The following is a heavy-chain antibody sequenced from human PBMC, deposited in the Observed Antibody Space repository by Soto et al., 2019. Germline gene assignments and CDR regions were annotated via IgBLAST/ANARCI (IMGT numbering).Heavy chain of an antibody. CDR1: GFTFSSYG. D-gene: IGHD3-22*01. CDR2: IWYDGSNK. J-gene: IGHJ4*02. V-gene: IGHV3-33*01. Sequence: GGSLRLSCAASGFTFSSYGMHWVRQAPGKGLEWVAVIWYDGSNKYYADSVKGRFTISRDNSKNTLYLQMNSLRAEDTAVYYCAREMAPYYYDSSGSPRWYFDYWGQGTLVTVPQ. CDR3: AREMAPYYYDSSGSPRWYFDY.